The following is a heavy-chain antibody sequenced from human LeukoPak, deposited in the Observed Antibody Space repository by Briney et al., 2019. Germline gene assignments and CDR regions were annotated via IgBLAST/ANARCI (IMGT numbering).Heavy chain of an antibody. J-gene: IGHJ3*02. D-gene: IGHD1-20*01. Sequence: SETLSLTCTVSGGSISISSYYCDWIRQPPGRGLEWIGSIYYSGSTYYNASLKSRVAISVDTSKNQFSLKLSSVTAADTAVYYCATAGRITGRGAFDIWGQGTMVTVSS. V-gene: IGHV4-39*01. CDR1: GGSISISSYY. CDR2: IYYSGST. CDR3: ATAGRITGRGAFDI.